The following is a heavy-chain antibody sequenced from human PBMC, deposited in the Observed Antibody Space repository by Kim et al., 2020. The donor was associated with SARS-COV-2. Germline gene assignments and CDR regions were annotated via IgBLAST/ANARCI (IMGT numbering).Heavy chain of an antibody. Sequence: GGSLRLSCEASEFTLSSYEMNWVRQAPGKGLEWVSYITTSGNTVHYADSVRGRFTVSRDIAKNSLYLQMNSLRAEDTAVYYCARETPGIRGVACDIWGQGTMVTVSS. D-gene: IGHD3-10*01. V-gene: IGHV3-48*03. CDR2: ITTSGNTV. CDR1: EFTLSSYE. J-gene: IGHJ3*02. CDR3: ARETPGIRGVACDI.